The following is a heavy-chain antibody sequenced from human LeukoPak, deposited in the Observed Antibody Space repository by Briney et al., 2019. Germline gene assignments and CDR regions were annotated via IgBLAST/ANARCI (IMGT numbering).Heavy chain of an antibody. CDR2: IYYSGST. CDR1: GGSISNNY. CDR3: ARPRGEYSYGPFDS. V-gene: IGHV4-59*08. D-gene: IGHD5-18*01. Sequence: SETLSLTCTVSGGSISNNYWSWIRQPPGKGLEWIGYIYYSGSTNYNPSLKSRVTISVDTSKNQFSLRLSSVTAADTAVYYCARPRGEYSYGPFDSWGQGTLVTVAS. J-gene: IGHJ4*02.